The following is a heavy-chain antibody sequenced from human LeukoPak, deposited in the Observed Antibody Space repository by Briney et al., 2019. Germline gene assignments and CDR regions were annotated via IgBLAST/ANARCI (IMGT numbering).Heavy chain of an antibody. CDR1: GFTFSSYG. J-gene: IGHJ4*02. Sequence: GGSLRLSCAASGFTFSSYGMHWVRQAPGKGLEWVAVISYDGSNKYYADSVKGRFTISRDNSKNTLYLQMNSLRAEDTAVYYCAKEGTLVRGVIPHWGQGTLVTVSS. V-gene: IGHV3-30*18. CDR3: AKEGTLVRGVIPH. D-gene: IGHD3-10*01. CDR2: ISYDGSNK.